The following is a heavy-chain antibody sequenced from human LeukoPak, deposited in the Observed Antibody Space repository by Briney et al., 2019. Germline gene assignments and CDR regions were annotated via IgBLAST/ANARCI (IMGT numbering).Heavy chain of an antibody. CDR1: GGSISSYY. J-gene: IGHJ6*03. CDR2: IYYSGST. V-gene: IGHV4-59*01. D-gene: IGHD3-16*01. Sequence: PSETLSPTCTVSGGSISSYYWSWIRQPPGKGLEWIGYIYYSGSTNYNPSLKSRVTISVDTSKNQFSLKLSSVTAADTAVYYCARSLAVLRELKYYYMDVWGKGTTVTVSS. CDR3: ARSLAVLRELKYYYMDV.